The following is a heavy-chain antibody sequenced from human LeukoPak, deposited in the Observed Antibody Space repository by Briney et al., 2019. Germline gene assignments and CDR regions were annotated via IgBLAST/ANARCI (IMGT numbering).Heavy chain of an antibody. V-gene: IGHV4-31*03. J-gene: IGHJ4*02. D-gene: IGHD6-13*01. CDR1: GGSISSGGYY. CDR2: IYYSGST. Sequence: NPSETLSLTCTVSGGSISSGGYYWSWIRQHPGKGLEWIAYIYYSGSTYYNPSLKSRVTISVDTSKNQFSLKLSSVTAADTAVYYCARDRGQQLVPWYWGQGTLVTVSS. CDR3: ARDRGQQLVPWY.